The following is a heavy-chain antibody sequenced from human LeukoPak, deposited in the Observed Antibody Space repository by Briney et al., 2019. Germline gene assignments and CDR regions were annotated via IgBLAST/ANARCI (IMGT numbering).Heavy chain of an antibody. D-gene: IGHD3-22*01. Sequence: PGGSLRLSCAASGFTFSSYEMNWVRQAPGKGLEWVSYISSSSSTIYYADSVKGRFTISRDNAKNSLYLQMNSLRAEDTAVYYRARGYWSYYDSSGYYYEGDVDYWGQGTLVTVSS. CDR1: GFTFSSYE. V-gene: IGHV3-48*01. J-gene: IGHJ4*02. CDR2: ISSSSSTI. CDR3: ARGYWSYYDSSGYYYEGDVDY.